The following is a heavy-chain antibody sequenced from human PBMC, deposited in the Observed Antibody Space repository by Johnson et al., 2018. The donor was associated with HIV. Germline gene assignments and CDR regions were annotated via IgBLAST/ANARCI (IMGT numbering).Heavy chain of an antibody. CDR2: ISSSGTTI. CDR3: ARASLARGGKIRAFDI. J-gene: IGHJ3*02. D-gene: IGHD4-23*01. V-gene: IGHV3-11*04. CDR1: GFTFSDYY. Sequence: QVQLVESGGRLVKPGGSLRLSCVASGFTFSDYYMSWIRQAPGKGLEWVSYISSSGTTIYYADSVKGRFTISRDNAKNSLNLQMNSLRAEDTAVYYFARASLARGGKIRAFDIWGQGTMVTVSS.